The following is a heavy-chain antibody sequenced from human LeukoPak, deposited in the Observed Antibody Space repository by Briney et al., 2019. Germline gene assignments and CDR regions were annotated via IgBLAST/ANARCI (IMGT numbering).Heavy chain of an antibody. CDR2: ISSSGSTI. J-gene: IGHJ3*02. D-gene: IGHD3-10*01. V-gene: IGHV3-11*01. CDR1: GFIFSDYY. Sequence: GGSLRLSCAASGFIFSDYYMSWIRQAPGKGLEWVSYISSSGSTIYYADSVKGRFTISRDNAKNSLYLQMNSLRAEDTAVYYCAKEDYYYGSWAFDIWGQGTMVTVSS. CDR3: AKEDYYYGSWAFDI.